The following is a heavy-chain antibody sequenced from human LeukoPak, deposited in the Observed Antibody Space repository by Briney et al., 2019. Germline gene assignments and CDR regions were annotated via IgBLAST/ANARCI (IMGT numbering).Heavy chain of an antibody. V-gene: IGHV4-4*07. CDR3: ARDHSMITFGGVIGYYYGMDV. J-gene: IGHJ6*02. CDR2: IYTSGST. CDR1: GGSISSYY. D-gene: IGHD3-16*02. Sequence: PSETLSLTCTVSGGSISSYYWSWIRQPAGKGLEWIGRIYTSGSTNYNPSLKSRVTMSVDTSKNQFSLKLSSVTAADTAVYYCARDHSMITFGGVIGYYYGMDVWGQGTTVTVSS.